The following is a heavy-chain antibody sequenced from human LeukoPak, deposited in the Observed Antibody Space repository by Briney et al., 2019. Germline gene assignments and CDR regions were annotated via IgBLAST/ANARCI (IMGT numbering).Heavy chain of an antibody. J-gene: IGHJ4*02. CDR2: IWYDGSNK. CDR1: GSTFSSYC. V-gene: IGHV3-33*06. CDR3: AKDREVGYFDY. Sequence: GGSLRLPCAASGSTFSSYCMHWVRQAPGKGLEGVAVIWYDGSNKYYADSVRGRFTISRDFSQNTLYLQMDSLRAEDTAVYYCAKDREVGYFDYWGQGTLVTVSS.